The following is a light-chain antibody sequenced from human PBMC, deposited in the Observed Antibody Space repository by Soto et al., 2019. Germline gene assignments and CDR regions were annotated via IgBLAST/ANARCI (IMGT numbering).Light chain of an antibody. V-gene: IGLV1-44*01. CDR2: SNN. CDR3: AAWDAVV. Sequence: QSVLTQPPSASGTPGQRVTISCSGSSSNIGSNTVNWYQQLPGTAPKLLIYSNNQRPSGVPDRFSGSKSGTSASLAISGLQSEDEDDYYCAAWDAVVFGGGTKLTVL. CDR1: SSNIGSNT. J-gene: IGLJ2*01.